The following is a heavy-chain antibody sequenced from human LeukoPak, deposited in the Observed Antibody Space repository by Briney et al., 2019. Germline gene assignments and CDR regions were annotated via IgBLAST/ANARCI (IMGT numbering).Heavy chain of an antibody. CDR3: ARGGIAVALDAFDI. V-gene: IGHV3-11*04. J-gene: IGHJ3*02. Sequence: GGSLRLSCAASGFTFSDYYMSWIRQAPGKGLEWVSYISSSGSTIYYADSVKGQFTISRDNAKNSLYLQMNSLRAEDTAVYYCARGGIAVALDAFDIWGQGTMVTVSS. CDR2: ISSSGSTI. D-gene: IGHD6-19*01. CDR1: GFTFSDYY.